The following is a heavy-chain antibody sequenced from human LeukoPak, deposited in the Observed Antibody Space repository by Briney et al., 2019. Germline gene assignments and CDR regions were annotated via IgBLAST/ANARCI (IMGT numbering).Heavy chain of an antibody. J-gene: IGHJ1*01. CDR1: GFTVSHNY. CDR3: ARIVTTVTTRYFQH. CDR2: IYSGGST. D-gene: IGHD4-17*01. V-gene: IGHV3-53*01. Sequence: PGGSLRLSCAASGFTVSHNYMSWVRQAPGKGLEWVSVIYSGGSTYYADSVKGRFTISRDNSKNTLYLQMNSLRAEDTAVYYCARIVTTVTTRYFQHWGQGTLVTVSS.